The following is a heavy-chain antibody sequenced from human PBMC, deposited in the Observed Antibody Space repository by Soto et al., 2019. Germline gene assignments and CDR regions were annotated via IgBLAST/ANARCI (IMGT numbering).Heavy chain of an antibody. CDR2: VYYTGST. CDR3: ARVTRYGDTGGLDP. D-gene: IGHD4-17*01. V-gene: IGHV4-59*01. Sequence: SETLSLTCTVSGGSISTNYWIWIRQPPGKGLEWIGFVYYTGSTNYNPSLKSRVTISVDTSKNQFSLKLSSVTAADTAVYYCARVTRYGDTGGLDPWGQGILVTVSS. J-gene: IGHJ5*02. CDR1: GGSISTNY.